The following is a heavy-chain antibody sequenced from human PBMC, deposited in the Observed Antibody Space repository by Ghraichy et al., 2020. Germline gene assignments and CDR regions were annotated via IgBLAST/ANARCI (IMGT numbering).Heavy chain of an antibody. CDR2: IYYSGST. V-gene: IGHV4-59*01. D-gene: IGHD4-17*01. CDR1: GGSISSYY. J-gene: IGHJ4*02. Sequence: SETLSLTCTVSGGSISSYYWSWIRQPPGKGLEWIGYIYYSGSTNYNPSLKSRVTISVDTSKNQFSLKLSSVTAADTAVYYCARVDRGSTVTPTYYFDYWGQGTLVTVS. CDR3: ARVDRGSTVTPTYYFDY.